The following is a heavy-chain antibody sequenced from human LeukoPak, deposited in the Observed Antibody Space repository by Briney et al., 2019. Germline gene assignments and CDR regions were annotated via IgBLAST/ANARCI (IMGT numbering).Heavy chain of an antibody. CDR3: ARLDYYDSSGYPED. V-gene: IGHV4-59*08. J-gene: IGHJ4*02. CDR2: IYYSGST. Sequence: SETLSLTCTVSGGSISSYYWSWIRQPPGKGLEWIRYIYYSGSTNYNPSLKSRVTISVDTSKNQFSLKLSSVTAADTAVYYCARLDYYDSSGYPEDWGQGTLVTVSS. CDR1: GGSISSYY. D-gene: IGHD3-22*01.